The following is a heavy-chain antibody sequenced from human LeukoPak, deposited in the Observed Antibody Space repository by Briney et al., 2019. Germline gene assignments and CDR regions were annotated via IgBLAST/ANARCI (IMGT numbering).Heavy chain of an antibody. D-gene: IGHD5-18*01. Sequence: SETLSLTCTVSNGSLNNYYWSWIRQPPGKGLEWIGYIHYTGSTTYNPSLKSRVTMSVDTSKNRFSLKLTSLTAADTAIYYCARDTMDATTYKVYYYYMDVWGKGTTVTVSS. CDR2: IHYTGST. CDR1: NGSLNNYY. J-gene: IGHJ6*03. V-gene: IGHV4-59*01. CDR3: ARDTMDATTYKVYYYYMDV.